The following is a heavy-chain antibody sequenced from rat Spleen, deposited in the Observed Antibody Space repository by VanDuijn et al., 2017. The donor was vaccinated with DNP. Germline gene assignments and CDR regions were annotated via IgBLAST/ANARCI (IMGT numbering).Heavy chain of an antibody. CDR3: ARWNNYGGY. J-gene: IGHJ2*01. CDR2: INGAGST. CDR1: GYSITSNYK. D-gene: IGHD1-10*01. Sequence: EVQLQESGPGLVKPSQSLSLTCSVTGYSITSNYKWSWIRKFPGNKLEWMGYINGAGSTNYNPSLKSRISITRDTSKNQFFLQVNSVTAEDGATYYCARWNNYGGYWGQGVMVTVSS. V-gene: IGHV3-3*01.